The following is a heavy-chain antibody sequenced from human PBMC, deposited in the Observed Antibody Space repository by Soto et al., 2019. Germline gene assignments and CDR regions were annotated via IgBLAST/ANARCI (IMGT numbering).Heavy chain of an antibody. V-gene: IGHV3-7*04. J-gene: IGHJ6*02. CDR2: IKQDGSEN. Sequence: EVQLVESGGGLVQPGGSLRLSCVGSGFTFSSYWINWVRQAPGKGLEWVANIKQDGSENNYVDSVKGRATISRDNAKNTVHLQMESLRVEDTAVYYCAGETWINSGHEWLPYGMDVWGQGTTVTVSS. D-gene: IGHD5-12*01. CDR1: GFTFSSYW. CDR3: AGETWINSGHEWLPYGMDV.